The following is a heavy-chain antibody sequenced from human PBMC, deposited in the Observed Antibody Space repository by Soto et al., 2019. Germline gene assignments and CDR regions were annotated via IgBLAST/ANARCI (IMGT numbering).Heavy chain of an antibody. CDR2: ISYDGSNQ. CDR3: AKDQASGQGSFDS. Sequence: SGGTFSSYGMHWVRQAPDKGLEWVALISYDGSNQYYADSVKGRFTISRDNSKNTLFLQMNSLRADDTAVYYCAKDQASGQGSFDSWGQGTLVTVSS. V-gene: IGHV3-30*18. J-gene: IGHJ4*02. CDR1: GGTFSSYG.